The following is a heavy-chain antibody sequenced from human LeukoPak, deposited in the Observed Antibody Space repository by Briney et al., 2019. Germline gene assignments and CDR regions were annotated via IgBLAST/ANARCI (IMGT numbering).Heavy chain of an antibody. J-gene: IGHJ4*02. CDR3: ASGDYNYFDY. CDR1: GGSISSSNW. CDR2: IYHSGST. D-gene: IGHD4-17*01. Sequence: PSGTLSLTCAVSGGSISSSNWWSWVRQPPRKGLEWIGEIYHSGSTNYNPSLKSRVTISLDMPKNQFSLKLSSVTAADTAVYYCASGDYNYFDYWAREPWSPSPQ. V-gene: IGHV4-4*02.